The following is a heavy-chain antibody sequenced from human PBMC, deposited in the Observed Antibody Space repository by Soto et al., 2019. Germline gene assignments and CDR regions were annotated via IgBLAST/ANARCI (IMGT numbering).Heavy chain of an antibody. D-gene: IGHD2-2*01. J-gene: IGHJ6*02. CDR3: ARGPVVPAAKNRSRLYYCGMDV. CDR1: GGSISSSGFY. V-gene: IGHV4-39*07. Sequence: PSETLSLTCTVSGGSISSSGFYWGWIRQPPGKGLDWIGSIYFSGSTYYNPSLKSRVTISVDTSKNQFSLKLSSVTAADTAVYYCARGPVVPAAKNRSRLYYCGMDVWGQRTTVIVSS. CDR2: IYFSGST.